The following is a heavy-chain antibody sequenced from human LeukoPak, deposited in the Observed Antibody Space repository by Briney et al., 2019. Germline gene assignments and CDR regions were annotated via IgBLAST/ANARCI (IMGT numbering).Heavy chain of an antibody. CDR2: IRSKAYGGTT. CDR3: TRGRRATHDY. J-gene: IGHJ4*02. Sequence: GGSLRLSCTASGFTFGDYSMNWVRQAPGKGLEWVGFIRSKAYGGTTEYAASVKGRFAISRDDSKSIAYLQMNSLKTEDTAVYYCTRGRRATHDYWGQGTLVTVSS. V-gene: IGHV3-49*04. D-gene: IGHD1-26*01. CDR1: GFTFGDYS.